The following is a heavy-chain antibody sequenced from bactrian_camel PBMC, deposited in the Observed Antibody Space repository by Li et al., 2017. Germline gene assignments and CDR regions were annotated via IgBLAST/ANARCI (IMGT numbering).Heavy chain of an antibody. V-gene: IGHV3S40*01. D-gene: IGHD5*01. CDR1: GFTFSSYY. CDR2: IGSGGDST. Sequence: VQLVESGGDLVQPGGSLRLSCAASGFTFSSYYMSWVRQAPGKGLEWVSDIGSGGDSTSYADSVKGRFTISRDNAKNTVYLQLTGLKTEDMAMYYCANGLGGNGIQASVAGQGTQVTVS. J-gene: IGHJ4*01.